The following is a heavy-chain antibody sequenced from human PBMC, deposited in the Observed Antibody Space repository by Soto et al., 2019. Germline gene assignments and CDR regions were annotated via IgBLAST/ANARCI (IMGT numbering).Heavy chain of an antibody. V-gene: IGHV1-2*04. Sequence: QVQLVQSGAEVKKPGASVKVSCKASGYTFTGYYMHWVQQAPGQGLEWMGWINPNSGGTNYAQKFQGWVTMTRDTSISTAYMELSRLRSDDTAVYYCARELIGIAVAGTDDAFDIWGQGTMVTVSS. J-gene: IGHJ3*02. CDR3: ARELIGIAVAGTDDAFDI. CDR1: GYTFTGYY. D-gene: IGHD6-19*01. CDR2: INPNSGGT.